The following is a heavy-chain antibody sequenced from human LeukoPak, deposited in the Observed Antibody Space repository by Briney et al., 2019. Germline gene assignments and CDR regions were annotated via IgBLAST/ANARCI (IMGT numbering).Heavy chain of an antibody. J-gene: IGHJ6*02. CDR2: INHSGST. Sequence: SQTLSLTCAVYGGSFSGYYWSWIRQPPGKGLEWSGEINHSGSTNYNPSLKSRVTISVDTSKNQFSLKLSSVTAADTAVYYCARQSGNHYAMDVWGQGTTVIVSS. V-gene: IGHV4-34*01. CDR1: GGSFSGYY. D-gene: IGHD1-1*01. CDR3: ARQSGNHYAMDV.